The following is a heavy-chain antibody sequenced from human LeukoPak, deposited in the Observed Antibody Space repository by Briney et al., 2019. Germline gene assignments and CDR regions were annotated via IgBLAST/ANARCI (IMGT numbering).Heavy chain of an antibody. CDR1: GFTFSSYA. Sequence: PGGSLRLSCAASGFTFSSYAMHWVRQAPGKGLEWVAVISYDGSNKYYADSVKGRFTISRDNSKNTLYLQMNSLRAEDTAVYYCARDGRVVGAMDYWGQGTLVTVSS. CDR2: ISYDGSNK. CDR3: ARDGRVVGAMDY. J-gene: IGHJ4*02. V-gene: IGHV3-30*04. D-gene: IGHD1-26*01.